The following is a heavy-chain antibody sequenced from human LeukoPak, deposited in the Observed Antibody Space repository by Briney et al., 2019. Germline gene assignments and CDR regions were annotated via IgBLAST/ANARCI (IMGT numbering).Heavy chain of an antibody. CDR2: IYYSGST. J-gene: IGHJ5*02. V-gene: IGHV4-59*08. CDR3: ARFEVVVAATLQYWFDP. Sequence: SETLSLTCAVYGGSFSGYYWSWIRQPPGKGLEWIGYIYYSGSTNYNPSLKSRVTISVDTSKNQFSLKLSSVTAADTAVYYCARFEVVVAATLQYWFDPWGQGTLVTVSS. CDR1: GGSFSGYY. D-gene: IGHD2-15*01.